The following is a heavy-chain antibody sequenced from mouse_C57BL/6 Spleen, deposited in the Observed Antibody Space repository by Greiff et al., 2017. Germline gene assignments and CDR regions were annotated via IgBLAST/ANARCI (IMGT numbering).Heavy chain of an antibody. J-gene: IGHJ4*01. CDR1: GYTFTSYW. V-gene: IGHV1-55*01. CDR2: IYPGSGST. D-gene: IGHD3-2*01. CDR3: APRQLDLAMDY. Sequence: VQLQQPGAELVKPGASVKMSCKASGYTFTSYWITWVKQRPGQGLEWIGDIYPGSGSTNYNEKFKSKATLTVDTSSNTAYMQLSSLTSEDSAVYYCAPRQLDLAMDYWGQGTSVTVSS.